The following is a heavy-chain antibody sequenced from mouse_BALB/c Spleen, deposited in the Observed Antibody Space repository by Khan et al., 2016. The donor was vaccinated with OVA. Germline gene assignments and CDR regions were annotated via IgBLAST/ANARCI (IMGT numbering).Heavy chain of an antibody. Sequence: EVQLLESGAELVRSGASVKLSCTASGFTFKDYYMHWVQQSPEQGLEWLGWIDPENSDAEYAQKFKGKATMTADTSSNTAYLQLSSLTSEDTAVYYCNAFPYYYGSDWFAYWGQGTLLTVSA. CDR3: NAFPYYYGSDWFAY. J-gene: IGHJ3*01. CDR2: IDPENSDA. D-gene: IGHD1-1*01. CDR1: GFTFKDYY. V-gene: IGHV14-4*02.